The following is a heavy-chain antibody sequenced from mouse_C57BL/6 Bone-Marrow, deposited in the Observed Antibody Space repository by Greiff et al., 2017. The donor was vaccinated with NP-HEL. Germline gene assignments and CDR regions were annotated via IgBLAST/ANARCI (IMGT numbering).Heavy chain of an antibody. CDR2: IYWDDDK. V-gene: IGHV8-12*01. CDR1: GFSLSTSGMG. D-gene: IGHD2-3*01. CDR3: ARSSGGYYFYYFDY. Sequence: QVTLKESGPGILQSSQTLSLTCSFSGFSLSTSGMGVSWIRQPSGKGLEWLAHIYWDDDKRYNPSLKSRLTISKDTSRNQVFLKITSVDTADTATYYCARSSGGYYFYYFDYWGQGTTLTVSS. J-gene: IGHJ2*01.